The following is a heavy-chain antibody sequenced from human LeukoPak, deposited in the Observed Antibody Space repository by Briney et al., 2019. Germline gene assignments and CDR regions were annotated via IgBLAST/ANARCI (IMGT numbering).Heavy chain of an antibody. CDR3: ARDYDDSSGYYQAGFDY. CDR1: GFTFSSYS. D-gene: IGHD3-22*01. J-gene: IGHJ4*02. Sequence: GGSLRLSCAASGFTFSSYSMNWVRQAPGKGLEWVSYISSSSSTIYYADSVKGRFTISRDNAKNSLYLQMNSLRAEDTAVYYCARDYDDSSGYYQAGFDYWGQGTLVTVSS. V-gene: IGHV3-48*01. CDR2: ISSSSSTI.